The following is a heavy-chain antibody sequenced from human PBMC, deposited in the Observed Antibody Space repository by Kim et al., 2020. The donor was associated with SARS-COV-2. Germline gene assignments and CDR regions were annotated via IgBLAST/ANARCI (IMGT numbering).Heavy chain of an antibody. CDR1: GFTFTSSA. CDR2: MDVGSGNT. J-gene: IGHJ4*02. V-gene: IGHV1-58*01. CDR3: AAELTRYYDSSGYYLTPP. Sequence: SVKVSCKASGFTFTSSAVQWVRQARGQRLEWIGWMDVGSGNTNYAQKFQERVTITRDTSTSTAYMELSSLRSEDTAVYYCAAELTRYYDSSGYYLTPPWGQGTLVTVSS. D-gene: IGHD3-22*01.